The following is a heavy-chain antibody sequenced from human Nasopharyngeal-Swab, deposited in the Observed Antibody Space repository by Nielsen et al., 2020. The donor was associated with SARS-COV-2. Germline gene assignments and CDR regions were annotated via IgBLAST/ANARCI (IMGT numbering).Heavy chain of an antibody. CDR2: ISYDGIKK. J-gene: IGHJ6*02. CDR3: AKDHQLIRNYYYYDMDV. V-gene: IGHV3-30*18. D-gene: IGHD2-8*01. Sequence: VRQAPGKGLEWMAVISYDGIKKYYADSVKGRFTLSRDNSKNTLYLQMNSLRTEDTAVYYCAKDHQLIRNYYYYDMDVWGQGTTDTVSS.